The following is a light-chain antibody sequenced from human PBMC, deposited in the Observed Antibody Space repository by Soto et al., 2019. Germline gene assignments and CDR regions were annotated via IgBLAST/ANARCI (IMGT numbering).Light chain of an antibody. CDR2: EDN. J-gene: IGLJ3*02. CDR3: QSFDSSDPV. CDR1: SGSIASNY. Sequence: NFMLTQPHSVSESPGKTVTISCTRSSGSIASNYVQWYQQRPGSSSTTVIYEDNQRPSGVPDRFSGSIDSSSNSASLTISGLKTEDEADYYCQSFDSSDPVFGGGTKVTVL. V-gene: IGLV6-57*01.